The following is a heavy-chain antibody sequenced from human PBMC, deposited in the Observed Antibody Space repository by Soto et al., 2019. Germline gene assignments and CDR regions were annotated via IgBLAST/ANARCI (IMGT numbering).Heavy chain of an antibody. CDR1: GGTFNNYP. V-gene: IGHV1-69*01. J-gene: IGHJ6*02. D-gene: IGHD5-12*01. Sequence: QVQLVQSGAEVKKPGSSVKVSCKASGGTFNNYPITWVRQAPGQGLEWMGGSIPIFGTANYAQKFQGRVTITVEESTRTAYMELSSLRSEDTAVYYCARGRGYSGDDHYYYFDMDVWGQGTTVTVSS. CDR2: SIPIFGTA. CDR3: ARGRGYSGDDHYYYFDMDV.